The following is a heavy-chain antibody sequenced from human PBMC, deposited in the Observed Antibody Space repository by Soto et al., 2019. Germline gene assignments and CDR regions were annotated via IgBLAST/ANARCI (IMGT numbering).Heavy chain of an antibody. CDR3: ARAPSWTSLYFDY. CDR1: GFTVTSNY. CDR2: IYSAVST. V-gene: IGHV3-66*01. D-gene: IGHD2-2*01. J-gene: IGHJ4*02. Sequence: GGTMRLSCAPFGFTVTSNYMSWVRQAPGKGLEWVSFIYSAVSTYYADSVKGRFTISRDNSKNTLYLQMNGLRAEDTAVYYCARAPSWTSLYFDYWGQGP.